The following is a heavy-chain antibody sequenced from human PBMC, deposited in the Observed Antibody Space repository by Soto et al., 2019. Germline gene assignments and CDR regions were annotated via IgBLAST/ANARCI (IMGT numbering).Heavy chain of an antibody. D-gene: IGHD4-17*01. CDR3: AKDLVGPSGDYFIAY. CDR2: IGGSGASI. Sequence: GGSLRFSCAASGFPFSAFAMNWVRQAPGKGLEWVSGIGGSGASIYYADSVKGRFTISRDNSKNTLYLQMNSLRAEDTAVYYCAKDLVGPSGDYFIAYWGQGTLVIVFS. J-gene: IGHJ4*02. V-gene: IGHV3-23*01. CDR1: GFPFSAFA.